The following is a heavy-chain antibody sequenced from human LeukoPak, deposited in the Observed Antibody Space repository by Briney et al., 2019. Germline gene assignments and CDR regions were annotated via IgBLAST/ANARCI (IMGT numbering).Heavy chain of an antibody. V-gene: IGHV3-23*01. Sequence: HPGGSLILSCAASGFMFKIHAMSWVRQAPGKGLEWVSTISGDGGSTYYADSVKGRFTISRDNSKNTLYLQMNSLRAEDTAVYYCAKDPIGSSYYGGDSWGQGTLVTVFS. CDR2: ISGDGGST. CDR3: AKDPIGSSYYGGDS. J-gene: IGHJ4*02. D-gene: IGHD6-13*01. CDR1: GFMFKIHA.